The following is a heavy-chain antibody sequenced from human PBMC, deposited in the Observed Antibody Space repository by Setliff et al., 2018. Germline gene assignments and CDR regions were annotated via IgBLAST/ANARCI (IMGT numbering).Heavy chain of an antibody. V-gene: IGHV1-18*01. D-gene: IGHD6-19*01. J-gene: IGHJ3*02. Sequence: SVKVSCKAYGYSFSDSAVNWVRQAPGQGLEWMGWVSTYNGDTKYAQNFRGRVTMTTDMSTSTVYMELRTLRSDDTAVYFCARRPIALAGYRKGAFDIWGQGTMVTVSS. CDR1: GYSFSDSA. CDR2: VSTYNGDT. CDR3: ARRPIALAGYRKGAFDI.